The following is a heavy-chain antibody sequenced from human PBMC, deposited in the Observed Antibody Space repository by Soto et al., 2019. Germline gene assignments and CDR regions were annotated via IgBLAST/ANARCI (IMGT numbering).Heavy chain of an antibody. Sequence: HEHLVQCGAEVKRPGDSVKVSCKASGYSFTGYYIHWVRQAPGQGLEWMGWINPDSGATNYAQNFQGRVTLTSDTSISTASMDLTSLTSDDTAVYYCARGDYGTGGYPFPYFDYWGQGTLVIVST. J-gene: IGHJ4*02. CDR3: ARGDYGTGGYPFPYFDY. V-gene: IGHV1-2*02. CDR2: INPDSGAT. D-gene: IGHD2-8*02. CDR1: GYSFTGYY.